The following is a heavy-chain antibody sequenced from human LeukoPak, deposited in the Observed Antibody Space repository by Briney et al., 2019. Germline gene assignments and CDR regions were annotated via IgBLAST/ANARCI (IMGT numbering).Heavy chain of an antibody. CDR3: ARDWAAVNAFDI. V-gene: IGHV3-30*04. Sequence: GRSLRLSCAASGFTFSSYAMRWVRQAPGKGLEWVAVISYDGSNKYYADSVKGRFTISRDNSKNTLYLQMNSLRAEDTAVYYCARDWAAVNAFDIWGRGTMVTVSS. J-gene: IGHJ3*02. CDR2: ISYDGSNK. CDR1: GFTFSSYA. D-gene: IGHD6-13*01.